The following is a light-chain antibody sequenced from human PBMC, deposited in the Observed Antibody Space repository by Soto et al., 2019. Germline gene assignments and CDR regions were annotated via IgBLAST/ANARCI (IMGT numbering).Light chain of an antibody. CDR2: GAS. J-gene: IGKJ2*01. Sequence: EIVLTQSPGTLSFSPGERATLSCRASQSVSSNFLAWYQQKPGQAPRLLIYGASSRATGIPDRFSGSGSGTDFTLTISRLDPKDFAVYYCQQFDFSPRAIFDQGTKLEI. CDR3: QQFDFSPRAI. CDR1: QSVSSNF. V-gene: IGKV3-20*01.